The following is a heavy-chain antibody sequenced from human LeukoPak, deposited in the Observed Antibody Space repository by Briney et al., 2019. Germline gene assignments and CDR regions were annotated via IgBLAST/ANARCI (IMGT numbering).Heavy chain of an antibody. CDR3: ARNENSGWGYFDY. CDR1: GYTFTSYA. CDR2: ISAGNGNT. Sequence: GASVKVSCKASGYTFTSYAIHWVRQAPGQRLEWMGWISAGNGNTKYSQNFQGRVTFISNTSATTAFMELSSLRSEDAAVYYCARNENSGWGYFDYWGQGTLVTVSS. J-gene: IGHJ4*02. V-gene: IGHV1-3*01. D-gene: IGHD5-12*01.